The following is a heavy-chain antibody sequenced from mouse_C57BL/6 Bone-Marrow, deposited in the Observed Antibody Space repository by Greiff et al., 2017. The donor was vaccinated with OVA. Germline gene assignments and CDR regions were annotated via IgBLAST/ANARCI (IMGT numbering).Heavy chain of an antibody. CDR2: IDPENGDT. CDR3: TTYYGSSYPGRFDY. Sequence: EVMLVESGAELVRPGASVKLSCTASGFNIKDDYMHWVKQRPEQGLEWIGWIDPENGDTEYASKFQGKATITADTSSNTAYLQLSSLTSEDTAVYYCTTYYGSSYPGRFDYWGQGTTLTVSS. D-gene: IGHD1-1*01. J-gene: IGHJ2*01. V-gene: IGHV14-4*01. CDR1: GFNIKDDY.